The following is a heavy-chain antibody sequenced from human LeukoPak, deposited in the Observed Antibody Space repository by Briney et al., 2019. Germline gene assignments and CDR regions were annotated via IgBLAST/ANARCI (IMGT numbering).Heavy chain of an antibody. CDR3: AKVPGGLVVVAATQGGLDY. CDR1: GFTFSSYA. D-gene: IGHD2-15*01. J-gene: IGHJ4*02. V-gene: IGHV3-23*01. CDR2: ISGSGGST. Sequence: GGSLRLSCAASGFTFSSYAMTWVRQAPGKGLEWVSTISGSGGSTYYADSVKGRFTISRDNPKNTLYLQMNSLRAEDTAVYYCAKVPGGLVVVAATQGGLDYWGQGTLVTVSS.